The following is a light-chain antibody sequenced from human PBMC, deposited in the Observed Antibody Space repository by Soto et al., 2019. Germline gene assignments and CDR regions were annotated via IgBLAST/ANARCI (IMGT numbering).Light chain of an antibody. CDR2: KTS. CDR3: QQWSLYSWT. V-gene: IGKV1-5*03. Sequence: DIRMTQSPSTLSASVGDRVTIACRASQNIGVWLAWYQQKPVKVPSLLIYKTSTLEDGVPSRFSGTGSGTDFTLTIYNLQPDDVATYYCQQWSLYSWTFGQGTKVDIK. J-gene: IGKJ1*01. CDR1: QNIGVW.